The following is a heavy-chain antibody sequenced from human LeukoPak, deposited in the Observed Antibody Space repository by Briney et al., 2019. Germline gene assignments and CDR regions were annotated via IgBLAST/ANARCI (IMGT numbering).Heavy chain of an antibody. CDR1: GGPFSGFF. D-gene: IGHD3-10*01. Sequence: PSETLSLTCADSGGPFSGFFWSWIRQPPGKGLGWIGEINHGGSTNYNPSLKSRVTISIDTSKKQFSLKLTSVTAADTAVYYCARASSYNDATRYDLAWFGPWGQGTLVTVSS. CDR2: INHGGST. CDR3: ARASSYNDATRYDLAWFGP. V-gene: IGHV4-34*01. J-gene: IGHJ5*02.